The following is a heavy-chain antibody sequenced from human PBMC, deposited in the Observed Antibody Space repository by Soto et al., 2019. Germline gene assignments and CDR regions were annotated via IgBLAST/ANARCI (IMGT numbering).Heavy chain of an antibody. CDR2: IYYSGTT. CDR3: ARVDTRGYTFEH. Sequence: QVQLQESGPGLVQPSQTLSLSCTVSGDSITRGAYYWSWIRQHPGKGLEWIGYIYYSGTTYYNPSLKSRLTISLDTPRNQFSLEVTSVSVADTAVYYCARVDTRGYTFEHWGQGTLVTVSS. J-gene: IGHJ4*02. D-gene: IGHD5-18*01. CDR1: GDSITRGAYY. V-gene: IGHV4-31*03.